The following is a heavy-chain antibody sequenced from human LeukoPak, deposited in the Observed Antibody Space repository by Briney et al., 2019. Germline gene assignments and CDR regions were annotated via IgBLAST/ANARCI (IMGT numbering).Heavy chain of an antibody. Sequence: ASVKVSCKVSVYTLTELSMHWVRQAPGKGVEWMGGFDPEDGETIYAQKFQGRVTMTEDTSTDTAYMELNNLKSEDTAIYYCFKFAAGPDPYYPWGQGTLVTVSS. CDR1: VYTLTELS. CDR2: FDPEDGET. V-gene: IGHV1-24*01. J-gene: IGHJ5*02. CDR3: FKFAAGPDPYYP. D-gene: IGHD6-25*01.